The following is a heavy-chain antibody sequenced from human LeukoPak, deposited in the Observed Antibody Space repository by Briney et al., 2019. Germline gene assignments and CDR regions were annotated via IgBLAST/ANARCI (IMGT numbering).Heavy chain of an antibody. CDR2: ISGGST. CDR1: GFTVSSNE. CDR3: AKGFVVVVSATQSSWFDP. V-gene: IGHV3-38-3*01. J-gene: IGHJ5*02. Sequence: PGGSLRLSCAASGFTVSSNEMSWVRQAPGKGLEWVSSISGGSTYYADSRKGRFTISRDNSKNTLYLQMNSLRAEDTAVYYCAKGFVVVVSATQSSWFDPWGQGTLVTVSS. D-gene: IGHD2-15*01.